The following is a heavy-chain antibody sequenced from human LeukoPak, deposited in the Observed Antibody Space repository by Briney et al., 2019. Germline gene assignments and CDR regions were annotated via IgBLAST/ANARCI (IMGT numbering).Heavy chain of an antibody. CDR1: GGSISSSSYY. Sequence: PSETLSLTCTVSGGSISSSSYYWGWIGQPPGTGLEWIGSIYYSGSTYYNPSLKSRVTISVDTSKNQFSLKLSSVTAADTAVYYCARDRALRQLVRFRLKNWFDPWGQGTLVTVSS. J-gene: IGHJ5*02. D-gene: IGHD6-6*01. CDR3: ARDRALRQLVRFRLKNWFDP. CDR2: IYYSGST. V-gene: IGHV4-39*07.